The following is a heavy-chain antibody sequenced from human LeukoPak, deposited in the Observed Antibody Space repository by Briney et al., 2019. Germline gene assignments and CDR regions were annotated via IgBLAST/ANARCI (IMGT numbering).Heavy chain of an antibody. CDR1: GFTFRSYS. CDR3: ARDLYSYYGMDV. CDR2: ISSSRSYI. J-gene: IGHJ6*02. Sequence: GGSLRLSCSASGFTFRSYSMNWVRQAPGKGREWVSSISSSRSYIYYAHSVKGRFTISRDNAKNSLYLQMNSLRAEDTAVSYCARDLYSYYGMDVWGQGTTVTVSS. V-gene: IGHV3-21*01.